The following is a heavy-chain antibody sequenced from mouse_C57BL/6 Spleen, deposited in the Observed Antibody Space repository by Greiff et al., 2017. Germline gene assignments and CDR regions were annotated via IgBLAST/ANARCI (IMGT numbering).Heavy chain of an antibody. CDR3: GRRHCFGGSYLGC. CDR2: INPKNGGT. J-gene: IGHJ3*01. Sequence: EVQLQQSGPELVKPGASVKISCKASGFTFTDYYMDWVKQSHGQGLEWIGDINPKNGGTIYNQKFKGKATLTVDTSSSTAYMQLRSLTSEDTAVYYCGRRHCFGGSYLGCWGRGAPVTVS. V-gene: IGHV1-18*01. CDR1: GFTFTDYY. D-gene: IGHD1-1*02.